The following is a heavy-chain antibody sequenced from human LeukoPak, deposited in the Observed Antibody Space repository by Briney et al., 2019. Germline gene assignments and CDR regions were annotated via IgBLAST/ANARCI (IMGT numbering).Heavy chain of an antibody. Sequence: ASVKVSCKASGYTFTSYGISWVRQAPGQGLEWMGIINPSGGSTSYAQKFQGRVTMTRDMSTSTVYMELSSLRSEDTAVYYCARVVDFWSGYWVFDYWGQGTLVTVSS. J-gene: IGHJ4*02. CDR1: GYTFTSYG. D-gene: IGHD3-3*01. CDR3: ARVVDFWSGYWVFDY. CDR2: INPSGGST. V-gene: IGHV1-46*01.